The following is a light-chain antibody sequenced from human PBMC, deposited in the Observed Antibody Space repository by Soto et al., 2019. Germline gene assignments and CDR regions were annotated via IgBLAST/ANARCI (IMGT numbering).Light chain of an antibody. J-gene: IGKJ4*01. V-gene: IGKV1-9*01. Sequence: DIQLTQSPSFLSASVGDRVTITCRASQGISSDLAWYQQKPGKAPKLLIYSASTLQSGVPSRFSGSGSGTEFTLTSSSLQPEDFATYYCQQVNSYSFGGGTKVEIQ. CDR3: QQVNSYS. CDR2: SAS. CDR1: QGISSD.